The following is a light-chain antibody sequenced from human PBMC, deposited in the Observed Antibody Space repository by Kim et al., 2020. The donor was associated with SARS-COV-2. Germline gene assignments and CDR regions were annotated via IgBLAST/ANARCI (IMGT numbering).Light chain of an antibody. V-gene: IGKV1-17*01. CDR2: GAS. CDR3: LQHRTYPIT. CDR1: QEIGND. J-gene: IGKJ5*01. Sequence: ASVGDRVTITCRASQEIGNDVGWYQQNPGRAPKRLIYGASNLQSGVPSRFSGSGSETEFTLTINSLQPEDFAIYCGLQHRTYPITFGQGTRLEIK.